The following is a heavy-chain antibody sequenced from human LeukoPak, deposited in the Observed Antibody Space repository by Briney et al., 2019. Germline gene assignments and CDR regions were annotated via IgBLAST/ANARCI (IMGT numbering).Heavy chain of an antibody. Sequence: GASVSVSHEASVYTFTSYAMHWVRQAPRQRREGMGWINAGNGKTKYSQKFQGRVTITRDTSASTAYMELSSLRSEDTAVYYCARDSFGFSSGWYYFDYWSQGTLVSVSS. CDR3: ARDSFGFSSGWYYFDY. CDR2: INAGNGKT. CDR1: VYTFTSYA. D-gene: IGHD6-19*01. J-gene: IGHJ4*02. V-gene: IGHV1-3*01.